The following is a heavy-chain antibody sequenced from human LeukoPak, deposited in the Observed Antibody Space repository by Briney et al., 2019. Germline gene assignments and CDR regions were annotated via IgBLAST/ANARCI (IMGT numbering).Heavy chain of an antibody. V-gene: IGHV3-48*03. CDR2: ISSSGSTI. CDR1: GFTFGSYE. D-gene: IGHD6-6*01. J-gene: IGHJ4*02. Sequence: GGSLRLSCAASGFTFGSYEMNWVRQAPGKGLEWVSYISSSGSTIYYADSVKGRFTISRDNAKNSLYLQMNSLRAEDTAVYYCASFAWLVAARRGVDYWGQGTLVTVSS. CDR3: ASFAWLVAARRGVDY.